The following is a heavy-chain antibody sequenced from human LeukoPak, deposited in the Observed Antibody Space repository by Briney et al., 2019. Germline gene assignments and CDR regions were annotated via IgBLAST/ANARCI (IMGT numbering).Heavy chain of an antibody. V-gene: IGHV4-59*13. J-gene: IGHJ4*02. Sequence: PPETLSLTCTVSGAFTSTYYWSWFRHPPTGGLEWIGYVFYSGSSNYNPNFSSRVTMSVDTSKSQFSLKLTSVTAADTAVYYCARIDPLGFFDQWGQGTLVTVSS. CDR1: GAFTSTYY. CDR2: VFYSGSS. D-gene: IGHD6-25*01. CDR3: ARIDPLGFFDQ.